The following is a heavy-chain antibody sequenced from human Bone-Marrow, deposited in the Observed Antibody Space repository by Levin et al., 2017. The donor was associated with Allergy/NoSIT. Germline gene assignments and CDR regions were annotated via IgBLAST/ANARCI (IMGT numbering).Heavy chain of an antibody. CDR2: IASGGKA. CDR3: ARFYGGPPQNFDS. V-gene: IGHV4-39*01. Sequence: PGGSLRLSCIVSGDSVGRTSSTYYWGWVRQSPGNGLEWIGSIASGGKAYHHPSLKSRLTLSVDTSKNQFSLRLTSVTAADTAVYSCARFYGGPPQNFDSWGQGTLVTVSS. D-gene: IGHD3-16*01. CDR1: GDSVGRTSSTYY. J-gene: IGHJ4*02.